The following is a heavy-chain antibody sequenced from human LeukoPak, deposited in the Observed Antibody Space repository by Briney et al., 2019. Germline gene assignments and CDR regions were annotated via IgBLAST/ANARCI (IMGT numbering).Heavy chain of an antibody. CDR3: ARWTNFHAFDI. D-gene: IGHD1-1*01. V-gene: IGHV3-53*01. Sequence: GGSLRLSCAASEFTVTYNYMTWVRQAPGKGLERVSLLYSHGATNYADSVKGRFTISRDDSKNTVYLQMNSLRAEDTAVYYCARWTNFHAFDIWGQGTMVTVSS. J-gene: IGHJ3*02. CDR1: EFTVTYNY. CDR2: LYSHGAT.